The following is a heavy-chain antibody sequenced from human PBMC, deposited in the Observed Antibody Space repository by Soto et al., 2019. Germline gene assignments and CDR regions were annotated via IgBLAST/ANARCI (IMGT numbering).Heavy chain of an antibody. CDR3: ARTYGDYAFDY. CDR1: GYTFTSYY. J-gene: IGHJ4*02. V-gene: IGHV1-46*01. Sequence: ASVKVSCKASGYTFTSYYMHWVRQAPGQGLEWMGIINPSGGSTNYAQKFQGRVTMTRDTSTSTVYMELSSLRSEDTAVYYCARTYGDYAFDYWGQGTLVTVSS. D-gene: IGHD4-17*01. CDR2: INPSGGST.